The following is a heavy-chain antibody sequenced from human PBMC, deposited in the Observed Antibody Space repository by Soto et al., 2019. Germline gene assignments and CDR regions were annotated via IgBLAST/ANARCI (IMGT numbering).Heavy chain of an antibody. D-gene: IGHD3-10*01. V-gene: IGHV3-30*18. CDR1: GFTFSSYG. Sequence: QVQLVESGGGVVQTGRSLRLSCAASGFTFSSYGMHWVRQAPGKGLEWVAVISYDGSNKYYADSVKGRFTISRDNSKNTLYLQVNSLRAEDTAVYYLAKEGGYYGSGSYSVGENYYGMDVWGQGTTVTVSS. J-gene: IGHJ6*02. CDR2: ISYDGSNK. CDR3: AKEGGYYGSGSYSVGENYYGMDV.